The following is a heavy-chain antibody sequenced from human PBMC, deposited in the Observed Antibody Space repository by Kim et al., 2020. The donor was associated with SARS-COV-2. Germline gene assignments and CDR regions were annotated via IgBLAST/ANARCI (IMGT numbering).Heavy chain of an antibody. CDR3: ARDRGERGPPDAFDI. CDR2: IYRGGTT. CDR1: GFTVSSKY. D-gene: IGHD1-1*01. J-gene: IGHJ3*02. V-gene: IGHV3-66*01. Sequence: GGSLRLSCAASGFTVSSKYMSWVRQAPGKGLEWVSAIYRGGTTWYADSAEGRFTISRDNSKNTMYLQMNSLRGEDTAVYYCARDRGERGPPDAFDIWGQGTMVTVSS.